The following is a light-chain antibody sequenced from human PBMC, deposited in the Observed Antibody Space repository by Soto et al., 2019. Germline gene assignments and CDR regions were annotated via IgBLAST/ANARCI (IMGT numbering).Light chain of an antibody. V-gene: IGLV3-21*02. Sequence: SYELTHPPSVSVAPGQTARITCERDNIGSKSVHWYQQKPGQAPVLVVYGDSDRPSGNPERFSGSDSGNTATLTISRVEAGDEVDYYCQVWDSSSDHVVFGGGTKLTVL. CDR1: NIGSKS. J-gene: IGLJ2*01. CDR3: QVWDSSSDHVV. CDR2: GDS.